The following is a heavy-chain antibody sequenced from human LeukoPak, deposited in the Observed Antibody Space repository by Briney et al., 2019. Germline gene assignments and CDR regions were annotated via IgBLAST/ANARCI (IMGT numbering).Heavy chain of an antibody. CDR2: INWNGDST. CDR1: GFTFDDYG. V-gene: IGHV3-20*04. J-gene: IGHJ6*03. CDR3: ARDLRYSSGWSASGMDV. D-gene: IGHD6-19*01. Sequence: PGGSLRLSCAASGFTFDDYGMSWVRQAPGKGLEWVSAINWNGDSTGYADSVKGRFTISRDNAKNSLYLQMSSLRAEDTAVYYCARDLRYSSGWSASGMDVWGKGTTVTISS.